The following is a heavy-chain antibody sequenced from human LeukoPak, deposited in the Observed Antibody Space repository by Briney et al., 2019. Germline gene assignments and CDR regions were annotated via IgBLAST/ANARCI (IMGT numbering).Heavy chain of an antibody. D-gene: IGHD4-23*01. CDR1: GGSIRSGDYY. CDR2: IYYSGST. CDR3: ARVFTVVTPLYFDY. J-gene: IGHJ4*02. V-gene: IGHV4-30-4*08. Sequence: SQTLSLTCTVSGGSIRSGDYYWCLIRQPPGKGLEWIGYIYYSGSTYYNPSLKSRVTISVDTSKNQFSLKLSSVTAADTAVYSCARVFTVVTPLYFDYWGQGTLVTVSS.